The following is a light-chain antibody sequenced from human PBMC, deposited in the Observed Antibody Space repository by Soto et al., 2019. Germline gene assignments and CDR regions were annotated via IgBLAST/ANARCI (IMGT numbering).Light chain of an antibody. Sequence: QAVVTQEPSLTVSPGGTVTLTCGSNTGAVTSGHYPHWLQQRPGQAPRTLIYDTSNKQSWTPAQFSGSLLGGKAALTLSGAQPEDEAGYYCLLSYIGGNWVFGGGTKLTVL. CDR3: LLSYIGGNWV. J-gene: IGLJ3*02. CDR1: TGAVTSGHY. CDR2: DTS. V-gene: IGLV7-46*01.